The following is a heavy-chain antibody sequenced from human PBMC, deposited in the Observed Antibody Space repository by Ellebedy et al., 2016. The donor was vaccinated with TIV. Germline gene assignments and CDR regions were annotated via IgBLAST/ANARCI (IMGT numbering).Heavy chain of an antibody. D-gene: IGHD1-26*01. CDR1: GFTFSNYW. Sequence: GESLKISXAASGFTFSNYWMHWVRQAPGTGLVWVSRIKSDGSSTTYADSVKGRFTISRDNAKNTLYLQMNSLRAEDTAVYYCAGDPGELLPGLADYWGQGTLVTVSS. J-gene: IGHJ4*02. V-gene: IGHV3-74*01. CDR3: AGDPGELLPGLADY. CDR2: IKSDGSST.